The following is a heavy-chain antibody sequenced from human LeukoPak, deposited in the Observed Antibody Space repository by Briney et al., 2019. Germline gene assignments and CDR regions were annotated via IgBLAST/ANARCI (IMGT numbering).Heavy chain of an antibody. CDR3: ARAGTYYYDSSGYGIQAPGYNWFDP. J-gene: IGHJ5*02. CDR1: GFTFSNAW. Sequence: GSLRLSCAASGFTFSNAWMSWVRQAPGKGLEWIGEINHSGSTNYNASLKSRVTISVDTSKNQFSLKLSSVTAADTAVYYCARAGTYYYDSSGYGIQAPGYNWFDPWGQGTLVTVSS. D-gene: IGHD3-22*01. V-gene: IGHV4-34*01. CDR2: INHSGST.